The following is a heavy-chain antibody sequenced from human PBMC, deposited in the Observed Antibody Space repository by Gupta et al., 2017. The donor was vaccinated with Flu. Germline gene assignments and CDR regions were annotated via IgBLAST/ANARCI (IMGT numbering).Heavy chain of an antibody. J-gene: IGHJ4*02. Sequence: TFSSYGMNCVRQTPKKGLEWVSYISGTGTTIFYADSVKGRFTISRDNAKNSLYLQMNSLRAEDTAVYYCASYYYDSSGTHFWGQGTLVTVPS. V-gene: IGHV3-48*01. D-gene: IGHD3-22*01. CDR3: ASYYYDSSGTHF. CDR2: ISGTGTTI. CDR1: TFSSYG.